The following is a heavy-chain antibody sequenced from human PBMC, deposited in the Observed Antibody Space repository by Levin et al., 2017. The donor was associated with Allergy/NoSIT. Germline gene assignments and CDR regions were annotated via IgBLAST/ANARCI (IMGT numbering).Heavy chain of an antibody. J-gene: IGHJ4*02. CDR2: ISGSGGST. V-gene: IGHV3-23*01. CDR3: AKDGRNIRYFDY. CDR1: GFTFSSYA. D-gene: IGHD2/OR15-2a*01. Sequence: GESLKISCAASGFTFSSYAMSWVRQAPGKGLEWVSAISGSGGSTYYADSVKGRFTISRDNSKNTLYLQMNSLRAEDTAVYYCAKDGRNIRYFDYWGQGTLVTVSS.